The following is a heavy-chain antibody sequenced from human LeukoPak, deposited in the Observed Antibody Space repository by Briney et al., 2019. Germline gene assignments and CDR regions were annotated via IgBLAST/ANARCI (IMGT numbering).Heavy chain of an antibody. CDR1: GYNFITYW. D-gene: IGHD5-24*01. J-gene: IGHJ4*02. Sequence: GGALKIYCKGSGYNFITYWIGWVRQMPGKGLEWMGIIHPGASDNGYSPSFQGRVTISADKSISTPYLLWKNLKAADTATYYCSRRGDGYNPLCWGQGTLVTVSS. CDR2: IHPGASDN. V-gene: IGHV5-51*01. CDR3: SRRGDGYNPLC.